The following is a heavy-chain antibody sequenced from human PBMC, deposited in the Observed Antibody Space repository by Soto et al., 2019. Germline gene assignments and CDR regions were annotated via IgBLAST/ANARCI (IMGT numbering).Heavy chain of an antibody. CDR3: AGSPQYYDFWSGYFNHLAYNWFDP. V-gene: IGHV1-69*02. Sequence: QVPLVQSGAEVKKPGSSVKVSCKASGGTFSSYTISWVRQAPGQGLEWMGRIIPSLGIANYAQKFQGRVTITADKSTRTAYVELSSLRSEDTARYYCAGSPQYYDFWSGYFNHLAYNWFDPWGQGTLVTVSS. D-gene: IGHD3-3*01. CDR2: IIPSLGIA. CDR1: GGTFSSYT. J-gene: IGHJ5*02.